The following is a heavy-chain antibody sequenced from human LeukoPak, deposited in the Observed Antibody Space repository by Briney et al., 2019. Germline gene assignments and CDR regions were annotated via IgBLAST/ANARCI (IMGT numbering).Heavy chain of an antibody. V-gene: IGHV3-23*01. CDR3: AKGSRGYTNYYFDY. Sequence: PGRSLRLSCAASGFSFSGYAMIWVRQAPGKGLELVSTISGSSASTFYADSVRGRFITSKDIPSNIVYLQMNSLRAEDTAVYYCAKGSRGYTNYYFDYWGQGTLVTVSS. CDR2: ISGSSAST. J-gene: IGHJ4*02. D-gene: IGHD2-2*02. CDR1: GFSFSGYA.